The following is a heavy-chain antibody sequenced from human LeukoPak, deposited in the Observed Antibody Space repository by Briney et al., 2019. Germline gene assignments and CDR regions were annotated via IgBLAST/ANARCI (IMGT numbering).Heavy chain of an antibody. CDR2: IYHSGST. J-gene: IGHJ4*02. CDR1: GYSISSGYY. D-gene: IGHD3-3*01. CDR3: ARGRYDFWSGHHSTPDY. V-gene: IGHV4-38-2*02. Sequence: PSETLSLTCTVSGYSISSGYYWGWIRQPPGKGLEWIGSIYHSGSTYYNPSLKSRVTISVDTSKNQFSLKLSSVTAADTAVYYCARGRYDFWSGHHSTPDYWGQGTLVTVSS.